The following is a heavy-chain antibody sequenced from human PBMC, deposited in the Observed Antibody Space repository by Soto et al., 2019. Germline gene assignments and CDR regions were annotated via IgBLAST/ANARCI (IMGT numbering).Heavy chain of an antibody. CDR1: GGSISGYY. J-gene: IGHJ6*02. V-gene: IGHV4-59*01. CDR3: AKSAGFAYYYGMDV. CDR2: LYNSGST. Sequence: QVQLQQSGPGLVKPSETLSLTCGVSGGSISGYYWSWLRQPPGRGLEWIGYLYNSGSTDYNPSLKSRVIISVDTSKNQLSLKMTSVTAADTAVYYCAKSAGFAYYYGMDVWGQGTTVTVSS.